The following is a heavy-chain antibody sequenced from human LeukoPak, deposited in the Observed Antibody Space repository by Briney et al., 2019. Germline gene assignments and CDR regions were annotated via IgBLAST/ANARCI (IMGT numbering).Heavy chain of an antibody. Sequence: SETLSLTCSVSGDSISSNYWTWLRQPPGKGLEWIGEINHSGSTNYNPSLKSRVTISVDTSKNQISLKLSSVTAADTAVYYCARDLGVMVRAFDIWGQGTMVTVSS. CDR2: INHSGST. J-gene: IGHJ3*02. D-gene: IGHD5-18*01. V-gene: IGHV4-34*01. CDR1: GDSISSNY. CDR3: ARDLGVMVRAFDI.